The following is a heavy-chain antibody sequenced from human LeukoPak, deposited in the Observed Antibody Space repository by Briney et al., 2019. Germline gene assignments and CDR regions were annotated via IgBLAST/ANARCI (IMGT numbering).Heavy chain of an antibody. CDR1: GFTFRSYA. V-gene: IGHV3-21*01. D-gene: IGHD5-18*01. Sequence: PGGSLRLSCAASGFTFRSYAMNWVRQAPGKGLEWVSSISSSSSYIYYADSVKGRFTISRDNAKNSLYLQMNSLRAEDTAVYYCARTLGAYSYGYVGYYFDYWGQGTLVTVSS. CDR3: ARTLGAYSYGYVGYYFDY. J-gene: IGHJ4*02. CDR2: ISSSSSYI.